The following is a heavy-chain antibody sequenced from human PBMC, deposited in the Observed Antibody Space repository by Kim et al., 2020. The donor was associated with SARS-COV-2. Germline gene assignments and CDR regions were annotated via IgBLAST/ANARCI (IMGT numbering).Heavy chain of an antibody. J-gene: IGHJ5*02. V-gene: IGHV4-39*02. CDR3: ARDSPMVRGVVPVWFDP. D-gene: IGHD3-10*01. Sequence: LQGRVTISVDTSRNQFSLGLSSVTAADTAVYYCARDSPMVRGVVPVWFDPWGQGTLVTVSS.